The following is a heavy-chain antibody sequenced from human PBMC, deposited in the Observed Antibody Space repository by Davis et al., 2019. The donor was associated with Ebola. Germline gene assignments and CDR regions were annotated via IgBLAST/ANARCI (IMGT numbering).Heavy chain of an antibody. CDR3: ARQGEGSTYFDY. V-gene: IGHV1-2*06. D-gene: IGHD2-21*01. CDR2: INPNSGVA. CDR1: GYTFTGYN. Sequence: ASVKVSCKASGYTFTGYNMHWVRQAPGQGLEWMGRINPNSGVADYAQNFQGRVTLTRDTAVSTAYMEVSSLRSDDTAVYFCARQGEGSTYFDYWGQGTVVTVSS. J-gene: IGHJ4*02.